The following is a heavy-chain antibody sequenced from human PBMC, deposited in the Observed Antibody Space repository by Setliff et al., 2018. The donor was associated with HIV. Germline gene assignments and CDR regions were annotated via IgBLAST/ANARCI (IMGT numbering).Heavy chain of an antibody. J-gene: IGHJ3*02. CDR1: GGSFSGYY. CDR2: INHSGST. D-gene: IGHD3-22*01. V-gene: IGHV4-34*01. Sequence: SETLSLTCAVYGGSFSGYYWSWIRQSPGKGLEWIGEINHSGSTNYNPSLKSRVTISVDTSKNQFSLRLSSVTAADTAVYYCARDRYDSSGYRNRALDIWGQGTMVTGSS. CDR3: ARDRYDSSGYRNRALDI.